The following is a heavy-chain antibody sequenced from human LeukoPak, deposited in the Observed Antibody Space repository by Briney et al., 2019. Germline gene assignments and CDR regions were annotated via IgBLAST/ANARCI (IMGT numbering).Heavy chain of an antibody. J-gene: IGHJ4*02. V-gene: IGHV3-21*01. CDR3: ARDFRGHGDYGLYFDY. D-gene: IGHD4-17*01. CDR1: GFTFSSYS. Sequence: GGSLRLSCAASGFTFSSYSMNWVRQAPGKGLEWVSSISSSSSYIYYADSVKGRFTISRDNARNSLYLQMNSLRAEDTAVYYCARDFRGHGDYGLYFDYWGRGTRVTVSS. CDR2: ISSSSSYI.